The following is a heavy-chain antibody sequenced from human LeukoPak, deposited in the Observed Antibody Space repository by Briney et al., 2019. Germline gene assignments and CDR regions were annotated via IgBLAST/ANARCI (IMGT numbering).Heavy chain of an antibody. V-gene: IGHV3-7*01. CDR3: ARDGGTDWYDP. D-gene: IGHD3-16*01. Sequence: GGSQRLSCAASGFTFSNYWMSWVRQTPGKGLEWVANIKQCGSEKTYVDSVKGRFTISRDNAKNSLYLQMNSLRVEDTAVYYCARDGGTDWYDPWGQGTLVTVSS. CDR2: IKQCGSEK. J-gene: IGHJ5*02. CDR1: GFTFSNYW.